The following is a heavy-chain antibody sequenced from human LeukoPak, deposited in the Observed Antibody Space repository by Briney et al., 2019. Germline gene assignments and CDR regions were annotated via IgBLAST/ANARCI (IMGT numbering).Heavy chain of an antibody. D-gene: IGHD3-22*01. V-gene: IGHV1-2*06. CDR2: INPNSGGA. Sequence: ASVKVSCKASGYTFTGYYMNWVRQAPGQGLEWMGRINPNSGGANYAQKFQGRVTMTRDTSISTAYMELSRLRSDDTAVYYCARGDQYYYDSSGYYPLFDYWGQGTLVTVSS. J-gene: IGHJ4*02. CDR1: GYTFTGYY. CDR3: ARGDQYYYDSSGYYPLFDY.